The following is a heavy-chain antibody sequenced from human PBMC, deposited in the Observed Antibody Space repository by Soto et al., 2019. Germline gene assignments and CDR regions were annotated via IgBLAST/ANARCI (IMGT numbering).Heavy chain of an antibody. V-gene: IGHV1-18*01. CDR2: ISAYNGNT. CDR1: GYTFTSYG. Sequence: ASVKVSCKASGYTFTSYGISWVRQAPGQGLEWMGWISAYNGNTNYAQKLQGRVTMTTDTSTSKAYMELRSLRSEDTAVYYCAILKGKADTHDYWGQGTLVTVSS. CDR3: AILKGKADTHDY. J-gene: IGHJ4*02. D-gene: IGHD2-15*01.